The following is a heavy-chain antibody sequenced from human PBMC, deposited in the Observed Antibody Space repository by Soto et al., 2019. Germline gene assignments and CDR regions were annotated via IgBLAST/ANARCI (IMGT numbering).Heavy chain of an antibody. CDR2: IKSKTDGGTT. D-gene: IGHD6-19*01. Sequence: GGSLRRSCAASGLPFSNAWLTWSRPAAGKGLEWVGSIKSKTDGGTTDYAAPVKGRFTISRDDSKNTLYLQMNSLKTEDTAVYYCTTEEESYSSGWPHFDYWGQGT. CDR1: GLPFSNAW. CDR3: TTEEESYSSGWPHFDY. J-gene: IGHJ4*02. V-gene: IGHV3-15*07.